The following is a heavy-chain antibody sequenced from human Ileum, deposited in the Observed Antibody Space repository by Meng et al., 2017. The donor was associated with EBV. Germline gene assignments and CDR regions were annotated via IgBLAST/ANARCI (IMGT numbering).Heavy chain of an antibody. V-gene: IGHV4-30-4*01. CDR3: ARGYGSGRDYFDY. CDR1: GGSINWGGYH. CDR2: IYDSGTA. D-gene: IGHD3-10*01. Sequence: QVQLQESGPGLVKPSQTLSLTCAVSGGSINWGGYHWSWIRQPPGKGLEWIGFIYDSGTAYYTPSLKSRAIISADTSKNHFSLTLTSVTAADTAVYYCARGYGSGRDYFDYWGQGTLVTVSS. J-gene: IGHJ4*02.